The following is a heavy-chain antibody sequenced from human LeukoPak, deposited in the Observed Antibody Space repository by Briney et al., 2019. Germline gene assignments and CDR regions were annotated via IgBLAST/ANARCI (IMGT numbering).Heavy chain of an antibody. Sequence: GGSLRLSCAASGFIFDDYAMHWVRQAPGKGLEWVSLISGDGGRTYYTDSVKGRFTIFRDNSKHSLYLQMNSLRTEDTALYYCTKNGGYSDAFDIWGQGTMVTVSS. V-gene: IGHV3-43*02. J-gene: IGHJ3*02. D-gene: IGHD3-10*01. CDR1: GFIFDDYA. CDR2: ISGDGGRT. CDR3: TKNGGYSDAFDI.